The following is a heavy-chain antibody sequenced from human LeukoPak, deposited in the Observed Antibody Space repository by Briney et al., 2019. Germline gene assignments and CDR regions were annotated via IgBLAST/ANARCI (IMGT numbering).Heavy chain of an antibody. CDR3: ASGRWLQPLAYY. V-gene: IGHV3-74*01. J-gene: IGHJ4*02. D-gene: IGHD5-24*01. CDR2: INSDGSST. CDR1: GFTFSSYW. Sequence: GGSLRLSCAASGFTFSSYWMHWVRQAPGKGLVWVSRINSDGSSTSYADSVKGRFTISRDNAKNTLYLQMNSLRAEDTAVYYCASGRWLQPLAYYWGQGTLVTVSS.